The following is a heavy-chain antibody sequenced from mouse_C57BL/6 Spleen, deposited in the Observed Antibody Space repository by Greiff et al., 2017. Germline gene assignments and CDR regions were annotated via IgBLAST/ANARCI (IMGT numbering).Heavy chain of an antibody. CDR1: GYTFTSYT. CDR3: ARGATVVGDY. V-gene: IGHV1-4*01. CDR2: INPSSGYT. J-gene: IGHJ2*01. D-gene: IGHD1-1*01. Sequence: QVQLQQSGAELARPGASVKMSCKASGYTFTSYTMHWVKQRPGQGLEWIGYINPSSGYTKYNQKFKDKATLTSAKSSSTAYMQLSSLTSEDSAVYYCARGATVVGDYWGQGTTLTVAS.